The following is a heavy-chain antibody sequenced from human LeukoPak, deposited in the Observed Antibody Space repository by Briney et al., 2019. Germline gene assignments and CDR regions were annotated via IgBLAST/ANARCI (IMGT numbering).Heavy chain of an antibody. CDR3: AKGCSGGSCYSQGFWGYFQH. V-gene: IGHV3-30*02. CDR1: GFTFSSYG. D-gene: IGHD2-15*01. Sequence: PGGSLRLSCAASGFTFSSYGMHWVRQAPGKGLEWVAFIRYDGSNKYYADSVKGRFTISRDNSKNTLYLQMNSLRAEDTAVYYCAKGCSGGSCYSQGFWGYFQHWGQGTLVTVSS. J-gene: IGHJ1*01. CDR2: IRYDGSNK.